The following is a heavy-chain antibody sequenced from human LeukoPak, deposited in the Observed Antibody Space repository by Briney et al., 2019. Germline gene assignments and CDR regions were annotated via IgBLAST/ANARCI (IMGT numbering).Heavy chain of an antibody. CDR1: GFTFRNYW. CDR2: IIQDGSEK. J-gene: IGHJ4*02. V-gene: IGHV3-7*05. CDR3: ARDKAYGDSEDF. D-gene: IGHD4-17*01. Sequence: GGSLRLSCAASGFTFRNYWMSWVRQAPGKGLEWVASIIQDGSEKNYVDSVKGRFTISRDNAKNSLYLQMNSLRAEDTAVYYCARDKAYGDSEDFWGQGTLVTVSS.